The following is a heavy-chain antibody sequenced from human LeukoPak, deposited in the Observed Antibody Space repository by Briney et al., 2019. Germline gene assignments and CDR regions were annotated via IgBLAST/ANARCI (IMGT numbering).Heavy chain of an antibody. Sequence: ASVKVSCKASGYTFTGYYMHWVRQAPGQGLEWMGWINPNSGGTNYAQKFQGRVTMTRDTSISTAYMELSRLRSDDTAVYYCASKAVYAIPDFYYYYGMDVWGQGTTVTVFS. CDR2: INPNSGGT. CDR3: ASKAVYAIPDFYYYYGMDV. CDR1: GYTFTGYY. J-gene: IGHJ6*02. V-gene: IGHV1-2*02. D-gene: IGHD2-8*01.